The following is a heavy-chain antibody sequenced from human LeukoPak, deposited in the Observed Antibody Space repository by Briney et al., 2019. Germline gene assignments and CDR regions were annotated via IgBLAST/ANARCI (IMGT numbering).Heavy chain of an antibody. Sequence: GASVKVSCKASGGTFSSYAISWVRQAPGQGLEWMGGIIPIFGTANYAQKLQGRVTITTDESTSTAYMELSSLRSEDTAVYYCARDRGVPAAIPPPRALYYYYMDVWGKGTTVTVSS. D-gene: IGHD2-2*02. V-gene: IGHV1-69*05. CDR3: ARDRGVPAAIPPPRALYYYYMDV. CDR2: IIPIFGTA. J-gene: IGHJ6*03. CDR1: GGTFSSYA.